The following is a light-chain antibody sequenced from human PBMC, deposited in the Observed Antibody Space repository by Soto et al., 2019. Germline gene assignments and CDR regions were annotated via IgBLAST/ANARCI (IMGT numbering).Light chain of an antibody. CDR3: QQRSNWPRT. Sequence: EIVLTQSPATLSLSPGERATLSCRASQSVSSYLAWFQQKPGQAPRLLIYGASTRATGIPARYSGSGSGTDFTLTISSLELEDVAVYYCQQRSNWPRTFGQGTKVEI. CDR1: QSVSSY. J-gene: IGKJ2*01. CDR2: GAS. V-gene: IGKV3-11*01.